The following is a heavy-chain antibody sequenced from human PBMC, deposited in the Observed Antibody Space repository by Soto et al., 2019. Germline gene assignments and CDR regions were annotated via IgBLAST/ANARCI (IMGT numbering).Heavy chain of an antibody. CDR2: IYHSGST. CDR1: GGSISSGDYS. CDR3: ARDLSSGYFNWFDP. J-gene: IGHJ5*02. Sequence: KPSETLSLTCAVSGGSISSGDYSWSWIRQPPGKGLEWIGYIYHSGSTYYNPSLKSRVTISVDRSKNQFSLKLSSVTAADTAGYYCARDLSSGYFNWFDPWGQGTLVTVSS. D-gene: IGHD3-22*01. V-gene: IGHV4-30-2*01.